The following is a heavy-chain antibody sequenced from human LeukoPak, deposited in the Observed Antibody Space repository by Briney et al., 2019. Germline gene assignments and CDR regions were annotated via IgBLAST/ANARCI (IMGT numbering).Heavy chain of an antibody. D-gene: IGHD3-9*01. Sequence: SCKASGYTFTGYYMHWVRQAPGKGLEWAAFIRYDGTNKYYADSVKGRFTISRDNSKNTLYLQMNSLRAEDTAVYYCAKARYFDWLDDYWGQGTLVTVSS. CDR2: IRYDGTNK. CDR1: GYTFTGYY. V-gene: IGHV3-30*02. CDR3: AKARYFDWLDDY. J-gene: IGHJ4*02.